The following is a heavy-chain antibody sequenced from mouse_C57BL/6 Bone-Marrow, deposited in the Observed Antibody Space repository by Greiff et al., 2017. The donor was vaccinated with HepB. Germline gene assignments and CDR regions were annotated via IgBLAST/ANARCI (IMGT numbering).Heavy chain of an antibody. J-gene: IGHJ3*01. Sequence: EVKLVESGGGLVQPGGSLKLSCAASGFTFSDYYMYWVRQTPEKRLEWVSYISNGGGSTYYPDTVKGRFTISRDNAKNTLYLQMSRLKSEDTAMYYCARAYYGSSLFAYWGQGTLVTVSA. CDR2: ISNGGGST. CDR3: ARAYYGSSLFAY. D-gene: IGHD1-1*01. CDR1: GFTFSDYY. V-gene: IGHV5-12*01.